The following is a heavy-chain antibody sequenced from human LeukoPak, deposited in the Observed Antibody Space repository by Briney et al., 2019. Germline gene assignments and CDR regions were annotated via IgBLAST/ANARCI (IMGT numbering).Heavy chain of an antibody. D-gene: IGHD6-13*01. CDR1: AFTFSDYT. Sequence: PGGSLRLSCAASAFTFSDYTMNWVRQAPGKGLEWVSSFSTTGTYIYYADSVKGRFTISRDNAKNSLYLQMNSLRAEDTALYYCARSLEAGGTCFDSWGQGPLVTVSS. J-gene: IGHJ4*02. V-gene: IGHV3-21*01. CDR2: FSTTGTYI. CDR3: ARSLEAGGTCFDS.